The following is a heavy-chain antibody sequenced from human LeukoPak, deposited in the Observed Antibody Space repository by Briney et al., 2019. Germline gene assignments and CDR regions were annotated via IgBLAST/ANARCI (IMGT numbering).Heavy chain of an antibody. V-gene: IGHV1-69*04. CDR2: IIPILGIA. Sequence: SVKVSCKASGGTFSSYAISWVRQAPGQGLEWMGRIIPILGIANYAQKFQGRVTITADKSTSTAYMELSSLRSEDTAVYYCASTSDYDFWSGYYHGDHVGPEEYYYCGMDVWGQGTTVTVSS. D-gene: IGHD3-3*01. CDR1: GGTFSSYA. CDR3: ASTSDYDFWSGYYHGDHVGPEEYYYCGMDV. J-gene: IGHJ6*02.